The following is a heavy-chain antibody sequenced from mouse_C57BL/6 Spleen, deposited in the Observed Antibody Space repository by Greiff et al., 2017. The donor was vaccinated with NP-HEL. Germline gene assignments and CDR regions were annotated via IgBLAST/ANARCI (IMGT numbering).Heavy chain of an antibody. Sequence: VQLQQPGAELVKPGASVKLSCKASGYTFTSYWMHWVKQRPGQGLEWIGMIHPNSGSNNYNEKFKSKATLTVDKSSSTAYMQLSSLTSEDSAVYYCARSSYYGSSYWYFDVWGTGTTVTVSS. CDR2: IHPNSGSN. CDR3: ARSSYYGSSYWYFDV. D-gene: IGHD1-1*01. CDR1: GYTFTSYW. V-gene: IGHV1-64*01. J-gene: IGHJ1*03.